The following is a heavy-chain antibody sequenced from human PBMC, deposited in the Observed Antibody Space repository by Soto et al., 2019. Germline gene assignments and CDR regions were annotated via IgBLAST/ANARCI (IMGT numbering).Heavy chain of an antibody. CDR3: ARSSWGAGY. J-gene: IGHJ4*02. CDR2: IKQDGSEK. V-gene: IGHV3-7*03. Sequence: LRLSCAASGFIFSSYWMSWVRQAPGKGLEWVANIKQDGSEKYYVDSVKGRFTISRDNAKNSLYLQMNSLRVEDTAVYYCARSSWGAGYWGQGTQVTVSS. CDR1: GFIFSSYW. D-gene: IGHD3-16*01.